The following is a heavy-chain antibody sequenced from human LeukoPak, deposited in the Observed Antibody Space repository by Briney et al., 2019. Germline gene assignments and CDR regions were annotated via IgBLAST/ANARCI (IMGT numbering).Heavy chain of an antibody. CDR3: ARGRGDCSSGVCYTAYFYYGMDV. J-gene: IGHJ6*02. V-gene: IGHV1-69*01. D-gene: IGHD2-8*01. CDR2: IIPIFGTA. Sequence: GASVKVSCKASGGTFSSYVISWVRQAPGQGLEWTGGIIPIFGTANYAQKFQGRVTITADESTSTAYMELSSLRSEDTAVYYCARGRGDCSSGVCYTAYFYYGMDVWGQGTTVTVSS. CDR1: GGTFSSYV.